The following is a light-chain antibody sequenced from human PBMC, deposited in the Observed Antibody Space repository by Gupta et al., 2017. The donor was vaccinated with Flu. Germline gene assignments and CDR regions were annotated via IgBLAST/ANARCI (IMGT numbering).Light chain of an antibody. Sequence: EIVMTQSPATLSVSPGESATLSCRASQSVSNNLAWYQQKHGQPPRRLIYGASTRATGIPARFSGNGSGTEFTLTISSLQSEDFAVYYCQQYNDWPPWTFGQGTKVQIK. V-gene: IGKV3-15*01. CDR2: GAS. CDR3: QQYNDWPPWT. J-gene: IGKJ1*01. CDR1: QSVSNN.